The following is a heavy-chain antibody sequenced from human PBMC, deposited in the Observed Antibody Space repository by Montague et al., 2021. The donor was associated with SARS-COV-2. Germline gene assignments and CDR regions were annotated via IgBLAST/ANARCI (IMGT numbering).Heavy chain of an antibody. CDR3: ARTTMITFGGVIVPFDY. D-gene: IGHD3-16*02. CDR1: GFSLSTSGMC. V-gene: IGHV2-70*11. CDR2: IDWDDDK. Sequence: PPLVKPTQTLTLTCTFSGFSLSTSGMCVSWIRQPPGRALEWLARIDWDDDKYYSTSLKTRLTISKDTSKNQVVLTMTNMDPVDTATYYCARTTMITFGGVIVPFDYGGQGTLVTASS. J-gene: IGHJ4*02.